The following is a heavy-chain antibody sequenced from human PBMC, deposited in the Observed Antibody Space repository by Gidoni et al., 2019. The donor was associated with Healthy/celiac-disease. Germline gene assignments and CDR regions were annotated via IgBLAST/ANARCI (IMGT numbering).Heavy chain of an antibody. CDR3: ANEVGAGPAFDAFDI. J-gene: IGHJ3*02. D-gene: IGHD1-26*01. Sequence: EVQLVESGGGLVQPGGSLRLSCAASGSTFSSYSMNWVRQAPGKGLEWVSYINSSSSTIYYADSVKGRFTISRDNAKNSLYLQMNSLRDEDTAVYYCANEVGAGPAFDAFDIWGQGTMVTVSS. V-gene: IGHV3-48*02. CDR1: GSTFSSYS. CDR2: INSSSSTI.